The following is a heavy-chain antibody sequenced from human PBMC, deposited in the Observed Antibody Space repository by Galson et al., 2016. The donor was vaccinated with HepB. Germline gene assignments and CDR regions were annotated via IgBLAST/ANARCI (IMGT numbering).Heavy chain of an antibody. Sequence: SLRLSCAAAAGFNFNNAWMNWVRQAPGKGPEWVARILSKKDGGTADYTASVKDRFIISRDDSEKKLYLQMNSLKIEDTAVHYCADFYHWGSYPPWGQGALVTVSS. CDR1: AGFNFNNAW. J-gene: IGHJ4*02. V-gene: IGHV3-15*07. CDR2: ILSKKDGGTA. CDR3: ADFYHWGSYPP. D-gene: IGHD3-16*02.